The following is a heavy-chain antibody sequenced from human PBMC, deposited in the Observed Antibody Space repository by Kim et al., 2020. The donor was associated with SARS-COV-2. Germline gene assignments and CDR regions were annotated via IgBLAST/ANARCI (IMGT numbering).Heavy chain of an antibody. Sequence: GGSLRLSCAASGITVSRNYMSWVRQAPGQGLEWVSSIYSTGNRYYADSVKGRFTISRDISRNMIYLQMDSLRAEDTAVYYCARNDYGDSIFDYWGQGTLVTVSS. CDR3: ARNDYGDSIFDY. J-gene: IGHJ4*02. D-gene: IGHD4-17*01. CDR2: IYSTGNR. V-gene: IGHV3-53*01. CDR1: GITVSRNY.